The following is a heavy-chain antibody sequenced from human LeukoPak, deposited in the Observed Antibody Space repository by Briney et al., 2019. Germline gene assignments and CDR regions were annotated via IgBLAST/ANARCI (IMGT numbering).Heavy chain of an antibody. CDR3: ARVRGDSRGNAFDI. J-gene: IGHJ3*02. D-gene: IGHD2-15*01. V-gene: IGHV3-53*01. CDR1: RFTVSSNY. CDR2: IYSGGKT. Sequence: GGSLRLSCAASRFTVSSNYMTWVRQAAGKGLEWVSLIYSGGKTYYTDSVKGRFTISRDNSNKTLFLQMNGLRAEDTAVYYCARVRGDSRGNAFDIWGQGTMVTVS.